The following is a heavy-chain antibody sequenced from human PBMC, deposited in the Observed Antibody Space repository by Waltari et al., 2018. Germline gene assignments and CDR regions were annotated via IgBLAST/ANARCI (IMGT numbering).Heavy chain of an antibody. CDR3: ARDVEGDGVLYGSPRRFDY. V-gene: IGHV4-38-2*02. CDR1: NFYISNGYY. D-gene: IGHD3-10*01. Sequence: QVQLQESGPGLVKPSETLSLTCAVSNFYISNGYYWGWIRQPPGKGLEWIGSMYYRGHTYYNPYLKGRVTISVDTSKNNLFLNLNSVTAADTAVYYCARDVEGDGVLYGSPRRFDYWGQGILVTVSS. J-gene: IGHJ4*02. CDR2: MYYRGHT.